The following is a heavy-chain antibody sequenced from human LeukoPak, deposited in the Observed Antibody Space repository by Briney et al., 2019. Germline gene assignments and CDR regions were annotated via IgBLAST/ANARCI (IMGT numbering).Heavy chain of an antibody. CDR2: IYSSGKT. CDR3: ARTPQGDNYFDY. CDR1: GGSINNYY. D-gene: IGHD3-9*01. Sequence: PSETLSLTCTVSGGSINNYYWTRIRQPAGKGLEWIGRIYSSGKTNYNPSLKSRVTMSVDTSNNQLSLMMTSVTAADTAVFYCARTPQGDNYFDYWGQGHLVTVSS. J-gene: IGHJ4*02. V-gene: IGHV4-4*07.